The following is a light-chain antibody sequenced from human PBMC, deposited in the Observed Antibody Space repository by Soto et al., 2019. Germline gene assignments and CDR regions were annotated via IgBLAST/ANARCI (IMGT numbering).Light chain of an antibody. CDR1: SSDVGGYNY. V-gene: IGLV2-11*01. J-gene: IGLJ2*01. CDR3: CSYAGSDSSVV. CDR2: DVS. Sequence: QSALTQPRSVSGSPGQSVTISCTGTSSDVGGYNYVSWYQNHPGKAPKLMIYDVSKRPSEVPDRFSGSKSGNTASLTISGLQAEDEADYYCCSYAGSDSSVVFGGGTKVTVL.